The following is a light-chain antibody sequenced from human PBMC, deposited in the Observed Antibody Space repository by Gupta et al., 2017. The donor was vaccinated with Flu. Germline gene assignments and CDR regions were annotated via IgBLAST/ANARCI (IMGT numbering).Light chain of an antibody. CDR1: QSVSSGY. CDR2: EVS. V-gene: IGKV3-20*01. CDR3: QQYCTSLA. Sequence: EIVMKKSSGTVYLTPGERATLSCMASQSVSSGYLAWYQQTLGQAPRLLIYEVSSRATGIPVRFSGSGSESDFPLTVSRLDPEDFVLYYWQQYCTSLAFGGGTKVEIK. J-gene: IGKJ4*01.